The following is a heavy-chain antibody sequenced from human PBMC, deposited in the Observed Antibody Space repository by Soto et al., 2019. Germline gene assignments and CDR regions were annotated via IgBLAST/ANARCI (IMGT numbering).Heavy chain of an antibody. CDR3: AKGVRSLYSCGWLDY. CDR2: ISYDGSNK. CDR1: GFTFSSYG. Sequence: QMQLVESGGGVVQPGRSLRLSCAASGFTFSSYGMHWVRQAPGKGLEWVAVISYDGSNKYYLDSVKGRFTISRDDSKNTLYLQMSSLRAEDTAVYYCAKGVRSLYSCGWLDYWGQGTLVTVSS. V-gene: IGHV3-30*18. D-gene: IGHD6-19*01. J-gene: IGHJ4*02.